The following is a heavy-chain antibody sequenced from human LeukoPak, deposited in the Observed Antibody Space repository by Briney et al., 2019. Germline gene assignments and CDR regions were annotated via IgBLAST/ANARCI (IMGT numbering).Heavy chain of an antibody. CDR3: ARAASGSYYAPFDY. V-gene: IGHV1-2*02. CDR2: INPNSGGT. D-gene: IGHD1-26*01. Sequence: ASVKVSCKASGGTFSSYAISWVRQAPGQVLEWMGWINPNSGGTNYAQKFQGRVTMTRDTSISTAYMELSRLRSDDTAVYYCARAASGSYYAPFDYWGQGTLVTVSS. CDR1: GGTFSSYA. J-gene: IGHJ4*02.